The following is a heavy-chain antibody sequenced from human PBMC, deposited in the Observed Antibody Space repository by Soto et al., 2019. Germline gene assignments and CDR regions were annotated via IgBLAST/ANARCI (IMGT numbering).Heavy chain of an antibody. J-gene: IGHJ4*02. CDR3: ASEGGIQSARSPADY. CDR1: GGTFSSYA. CDR2: IIPIFGTA. D-gene: IGHD5-18*01. V-gene: IGHV1-69*01. Sequence: GASVKVSCKASGGTFSSYAISWVRQAPGQGLEWMGGIIPIFGTANYAQKFQGRVTITADESTSTAYMELSSLRSEDTAVYYCASEGGIQSARSPADYWGQGTLVTVSS.